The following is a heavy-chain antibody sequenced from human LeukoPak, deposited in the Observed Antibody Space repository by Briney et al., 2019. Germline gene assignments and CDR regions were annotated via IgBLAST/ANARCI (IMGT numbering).Heavy chain of an antibody. Sequence: PGGSLRLSCAASGFTVSSNYMSWVRQAPGKGLEWVSVIYSGGSTYYADSVKGRFTISRDNSKNTLYLQMNSLRAEDTAVYYCAKDQSSYCGGDCYPTWGQGTLVTVSS. V-gene: IGHV3-66*01. CDR2: IYSGGST. J-gene: IGHJ5*02. D-gene: IGHD2-21*02. CDR3: AKDQSSYCGGDCYPT. CDR1: GFTVSSNY.